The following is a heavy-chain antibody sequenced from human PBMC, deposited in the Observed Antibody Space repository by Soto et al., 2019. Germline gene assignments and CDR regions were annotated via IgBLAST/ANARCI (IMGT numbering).Heavy chain of an antibody. CDR3: AKESVAAAGIFDY. CDR2: ISGSGGST. Sequence: EVQLLESGGGLVQPGGSLRLSCAASGFTFSSYAMSWVRQAPGKGLEWVSAISGSGGSTYYADSVKGRFTISRDNSKNALYLERNSLRAEDTAVYYCAKESVAAAGIFDYWGQGTLVTVSS. J-gene: IGHJ4*02. D-gene: IGHD6-13*01. V-gene: IGHV3-23*01. CDR1: GFTFSSYA.